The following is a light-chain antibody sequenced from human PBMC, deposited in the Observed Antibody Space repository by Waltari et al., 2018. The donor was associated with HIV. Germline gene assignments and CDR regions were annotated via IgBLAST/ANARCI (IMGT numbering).Light chain of an antibody. CDR3: SSYANKNGFYVV. Sequence: QSALTQPPSASGSPGQSVTISCTGTNSYIGGYNYVSWYQQHPGKAPKLVISEVTKRPSGVPGRFSGSKSGTTASLTVSGLQAEDEADYYCSSYANKNGFYVVFGGGTRLTVL. CDR1: NSYIGGYNY. CDR2: EVT. J-gene: IGLJ2*01. V-gene: IGLV2-8*01.